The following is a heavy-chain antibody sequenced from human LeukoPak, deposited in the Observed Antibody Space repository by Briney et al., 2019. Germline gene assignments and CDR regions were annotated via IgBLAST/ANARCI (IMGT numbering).Heavy chain of an antibody. D-gene: IGHD6-6*01. V-gene: IGHV3-11*01. CDR2: ISSSGSTI. Sequence: GGSLRLSCAASGFTFSDYYMSWIRQAPGKGLEWVSYISSSGSTIYYADSVKGRFTISRDNAKNSLYLQINSLRAEDTAVYYCARDRGSIAARPYYYYYMDVWGKGTTVTVSS. J-gene: IGHJ6*03. CDR1: GFTFSDYY. CDR3: ARDRGSIAARPYYYYYMDV.